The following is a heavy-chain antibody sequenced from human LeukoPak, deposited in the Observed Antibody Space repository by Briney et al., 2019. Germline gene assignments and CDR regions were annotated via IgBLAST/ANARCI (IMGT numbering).Heavy chain of an antibody. CDR3: ARDQNFHGSGGYYGIDC. J-gene: IGHJ4*02. CDR1: GYTFTGYY. CDR2: INPNNGGT. D-gene: IGHD3-22*01. V-gene: IGHV1-2*02. Sequence: ASVKVSCKASGYTFTGYYIHWVRQAPGQGLEWIGWINPNNGGTNYAQKFQDRVTMTRDTSISTAYMELSRLTSGGTAVYYCARDQNFHGSGGYYGIDCWGQGTLVTVSS.